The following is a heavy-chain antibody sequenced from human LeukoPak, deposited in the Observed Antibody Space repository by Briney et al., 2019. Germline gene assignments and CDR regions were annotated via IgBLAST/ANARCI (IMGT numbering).Heavy chain of an antibody. V-gene: IGHV4-59*01. CDR3: AREKLSTSWYGGSRDYRHYFYGMDV. CDR2: IYYSGTT. CDR1: GDSFTTYY. Sequence: SETLSLTCSLSGDSFTTYYWSWLRQPPGKGLEWIGYIYYSGTTNYNPSLEARVTISIDRPKNQFSLKLASVTAADTAVYYCAREKLSTSWYGGSRDYRHYFYGMDVWGQGTTVTVSS. D-gene: IGHD2-2*01. J-gene: IGHJ6*02.